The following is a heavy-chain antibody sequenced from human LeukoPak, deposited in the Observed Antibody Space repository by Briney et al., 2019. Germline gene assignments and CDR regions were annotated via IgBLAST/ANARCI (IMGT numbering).Heavy chain of an antibody. CDR3: ARTTGTYSSGYYYWYFDL. CDR2: VTVNGGST. J-gene: IGHJ2*01. V-gene: IGHV3-23*01. CDR1: GFTFSTFA. D-gene: IGHD6-19*01. Sequence: PGGSLRLSCAASGFTFSTFAMSWVRQAPGKGLEWVSPVTVNGGSTYYADSVKGRFTISRDNSKNTLYLQMNRLRAEDTAVYYCARTTGTYSSGYYYWYFDLWGRGTLLTVSS.